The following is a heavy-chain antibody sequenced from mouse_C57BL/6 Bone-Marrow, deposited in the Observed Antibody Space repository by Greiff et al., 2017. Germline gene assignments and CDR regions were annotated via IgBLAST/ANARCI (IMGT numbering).Heavy chain of an antibody. CDR2: IDPENGDT. V-gene: IGHV14-4*02. J-gene: IGHJ2*01. D-gene: IGHD1-1*01. CDR1: GFNIKDYY. Sequence: VQLQQSGAELVRSGASVKLSCTASGFNIKDYYMHWVNKRPEQGLEWIGWIDPENGDTEFAPKFQGKATMTADTSSNTAYLQLSSLTSEDTAVYYCNAGYYGSSRLDYWGQGTTLTVSS. CDR3: NAGYYGSSRLDY.